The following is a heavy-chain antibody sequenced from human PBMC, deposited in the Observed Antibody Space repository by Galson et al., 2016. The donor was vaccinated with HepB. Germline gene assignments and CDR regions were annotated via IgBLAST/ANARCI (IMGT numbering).Heavy chain of an antibody. D-gene: IGHD6-19*01. J-gene: IGHJ3*02. CDR2: ISGSGDST. CDR3: AKESRITVGGAFDI. V-gene: IGHV3-23*01. CDR1: GFTFSNYA. Sequence: SLRLSCAASGFTFSNYAMSWVRQAPGKGLEWVSAISGSGDSTYYAGSVKGRFTISRDNSKNTLFLRMNSLRAEDTALYYCAKESRITVGGAFDIWGQGTMVTVSS.